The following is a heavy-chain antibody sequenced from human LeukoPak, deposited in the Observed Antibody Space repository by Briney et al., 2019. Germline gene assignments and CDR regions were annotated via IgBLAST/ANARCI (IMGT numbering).Heavy chain of an antibody. Sequence: SETLSFTCTVSGGAISSYYWSWIRQPPGKGLDWIGYIYYNGRANYNASLKSRVTISVDTSKNQFSLKLSSVAGADAAVYFSARGYCSGTRCFDYWGQGTLVTVSS. V-gene: IGHV4-59*01. CDR1: GGAISSYY. D-gene: IGHD2-2*01. J-gene: IGHJ4*02. CDR3: ARGYCSGTRCFDY. CDR2: IYYNGRA.